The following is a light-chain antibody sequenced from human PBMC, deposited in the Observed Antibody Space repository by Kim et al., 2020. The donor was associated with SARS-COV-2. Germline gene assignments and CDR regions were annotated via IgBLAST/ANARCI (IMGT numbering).Light chain of an antibody. Sequence: SASVGESVHLTCGARQHSNSCLAWYRQRPGKAPKLLIYGASSLDSGVPSRFSGSGSGTEFTLTISSLQPDDFATYYCQQYNSYSTTFGQGTKLEI. CDR1: QHSNSC. CDR3: QQYNSYSTT. V-gene: IGKV1-5*01. J-gene: IGKJ2*01. CDR2: GAS.